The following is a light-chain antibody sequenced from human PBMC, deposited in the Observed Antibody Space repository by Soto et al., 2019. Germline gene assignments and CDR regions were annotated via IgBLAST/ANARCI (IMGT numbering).Light chain of an antibody. CDR1: QSVSTS. CDR2: DAS. J-gene: IGKJ1*01. CDR3: QVRDVWPT. Sequence: IVLTQSPATLSLSPGERAALSCRASQSVSTSLAWYQHKPGQAPRLIIYDASKRAPGIPARFSGSGSGTDFTLTISSPEPEDFAVDYCQVRDVWPTFGKGTKVDIK. V-gene: IGKV3-11*01.